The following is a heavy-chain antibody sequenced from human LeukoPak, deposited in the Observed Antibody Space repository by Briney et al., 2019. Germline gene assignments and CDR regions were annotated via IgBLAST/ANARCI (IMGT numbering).Heavy chain of an antibody. V-gene: IGHV1-69*13. CDR2: IIPIFGAA. D-gene: IGHD3-22*01. Sequence: SVKVSCKASGGTFSSYAISWVRQAPGQGLEWMGGIIPIFGAANYAQKFQGRVTITADESTSTAYMELSSLRSEDTAVYYCARGPGEGGSSGYYYVKPEDPAEYYFDYWGQGTLVTVSS. CDR3: ARGPGEGGSSGYYYVKPEDPAEYYFDY. J-gene: IGHJ4*02. CDR1: GGTFSSYA.